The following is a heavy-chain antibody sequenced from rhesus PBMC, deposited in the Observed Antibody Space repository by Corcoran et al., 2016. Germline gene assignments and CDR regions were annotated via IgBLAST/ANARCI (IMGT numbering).Heavy chain of an antibody. D-gene: IGHD6-31*01. CDR3: ARVGYSSGWDFDY. Sequence: EVQLVESGGGLVQPGGSLRLSCAASGFTFSSYGMHGVRQAPVKGLEWVAVISYDGRKTDYADSVKDRFTISRDNSKNMLYLQMYNLKLEDTAVYYCARVGYSSGWDFDYWGQGVLVTVSS. V-gene: IGHV3-54*02. J-gene: IGHJ4*01. CDR2: ISYDGRKT. CDR1: GFTFSSYG.